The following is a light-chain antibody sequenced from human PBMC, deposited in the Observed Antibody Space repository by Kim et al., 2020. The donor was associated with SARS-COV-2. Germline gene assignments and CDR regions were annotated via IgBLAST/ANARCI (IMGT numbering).Light chain of an antibody. V-gene: IGLV1-51*01. CDR2: DNN. CDR1: SSNIGNNS. CDR3: GTWDSSLSAVV. J-gene: IGLJ2*01. Sequence: GKKDTISCSGSSSNIGNNSVSWYQQFPGTAPKPLIYDNNKRPSGIPDRFSGSKSGTSATLGITGLQTGDEADYYCGTWDSSLSAVVFGGGTQLTVL.